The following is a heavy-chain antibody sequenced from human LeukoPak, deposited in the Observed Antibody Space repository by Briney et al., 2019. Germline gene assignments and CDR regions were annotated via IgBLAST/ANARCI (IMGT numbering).Heavy chain of an antibody. Sequence: PGGSLRLSCAASGFTFSSYAMSWVRQAPGKGLEWVSAISGSGGSTYYADSVKGRFTISRDNAKNTLYLQMNSLRAEDTAVYYCAQWQAPATHRFGYYYGRDVWGQGTTVTVSS. CDR2: ISGSGGST. V-gene: IGHV3-23*01. D-gene: IGHD3-10*01. CDR3: AQWQAPATHRFGYYYGRDV. CDR1: GFTFSSYA. J-gene: IGHJ6*02.